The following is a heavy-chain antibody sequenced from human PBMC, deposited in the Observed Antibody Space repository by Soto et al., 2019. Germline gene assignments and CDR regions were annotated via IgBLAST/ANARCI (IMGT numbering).Heavy chain of an antibody. J-gene: IGHJ4*02. CDR1: GGTFSSYA. V-gene: IGHV1-69*06. D-gene: IGHD3-10*02. CDR3: ARALGSGSTTGYY. Sequence: WASVKVSCKASGGTFSSYAISWVRQAPGQGLEWMGGIIPIFGTANYAQKFQGRVTITADKSTSTAYMELSSLRSEDTAVYYCARALGSGSTTGYYWGQGTLVTVSS. CDR2: IIPIFGTA.